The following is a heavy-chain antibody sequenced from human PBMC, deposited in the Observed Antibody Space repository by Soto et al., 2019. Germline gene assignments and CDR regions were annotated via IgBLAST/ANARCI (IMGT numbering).Heavy chain of an antibody. CDR1: GSSIRSTSSY. Sequence: SETLSLTCTVSGSSIRSTSSYWGWIRQPPGQGLEWIGSIYYSGSTYYNPSLKSRVTISVDTSKNQFSLKLSSVTAADTAVYYCVRQIRDDIVLMVYAIPDAFDIWGQGTMVT. J-gene: IGHJ3*02. D-gene: IGHD2-8*01. V-gene: IGHV4-39*01. CDR2: IYYSGST. CDR3: VRQIRDDIVLMVYAIPDAFDI.